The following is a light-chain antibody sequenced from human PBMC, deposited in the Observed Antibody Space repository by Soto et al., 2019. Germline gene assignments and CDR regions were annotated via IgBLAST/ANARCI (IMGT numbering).Light chain of an antibody. V-gene: IGKV1-5*03. J-gene: IGKJ1*01. CDR1: QSISRY. CDR2: KTS. CDR3: QQYNTYWWA. Sequence: DIQMTQSPSTLSASVGDRVTITCRASQSISRYLAWYQQKPGKAPKLLIFKTSSLESGVPARFSGSGSGTEFTLTISGLQPDDFATSYCQQYNTYWWAFGQGTKVEVK.